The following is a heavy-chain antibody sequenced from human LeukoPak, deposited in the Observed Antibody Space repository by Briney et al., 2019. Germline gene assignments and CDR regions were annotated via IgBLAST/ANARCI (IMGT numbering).Heavy chain of an antibody. CDR3: ARASPMVRGVSDY. V-gene: IGHV3-7*01. D-gene: IGHD3-10*01. CDR1: GFTFSSYW. J-gene: IGHJ4*02. CDR2: IKQDGSEK. Sequence: GGSLRLSCAASGFTFSSYWMSWVRQAPGKGLEWEANIKQDGSEKYYVDSVKGRFTISRDNAKNSLYLQMNSLRAEDTAVYYCARASPMVRGVSDYWGQGTLVTVSS.